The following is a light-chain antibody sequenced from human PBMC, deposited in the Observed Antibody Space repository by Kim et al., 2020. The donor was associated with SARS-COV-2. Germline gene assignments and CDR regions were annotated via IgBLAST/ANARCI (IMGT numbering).Light chain of an antibody. CDR2: QDN. V-gene: IGLV3-1*01. CDR1: KLGDKY. Sequence: VSVSPGQTASITCSGDKLGDKYVCWYQQKAGQSPVLVMYQDNKRPSGIPERFSGSNSGNTATLTISGTPAMDAADYYCQAWDSSPVFGGGTKVTVL. CDR3: QAWDSSPV. J-gene: IGLJ3*02.